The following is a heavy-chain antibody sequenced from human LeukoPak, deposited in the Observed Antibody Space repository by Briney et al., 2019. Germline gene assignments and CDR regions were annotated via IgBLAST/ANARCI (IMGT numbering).Heavy chain of an antibody. Sequence: ASVKVSCKASGYTFTGYYIHWVRQAPGPGLEWMGWINPNSGGTNYAQKFQGRVTMTRDMSISTAYMDLSRLGSDDTAVYYCARGSIVGATFDYFDYWGQGTLVTVSS. CDR3: ARGSIVGATFDYFDY. CDR2: INPNSGGT. CDR1: GYTFTGYY. J-gene: IGHJ4*02. D-gene: IGHD1-26*01. V-gene: IGHV1-2*02.